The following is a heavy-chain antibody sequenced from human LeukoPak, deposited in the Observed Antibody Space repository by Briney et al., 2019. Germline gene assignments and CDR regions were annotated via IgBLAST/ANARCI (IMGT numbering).Heavy chain of an antibody. D-gene: IGHD3-9*01. V-gene: IGHV1-8*03. CDR1: GYTFTSYD. Sequence: AASVKVSCKASGYTFTSYDINWVRQATGQGLEWMGWMNPNSGNTGYAQKFQGRVTITRNTSISTAYMELSSLRSEDTAVYYCARKAYYDILTGFVPWFDPWGQGTLVTVSS. CDR3: ARKAYYDILTGFVPWFDP. J-gene: IGHJ5*02. CDR2: MNPNSGNT.